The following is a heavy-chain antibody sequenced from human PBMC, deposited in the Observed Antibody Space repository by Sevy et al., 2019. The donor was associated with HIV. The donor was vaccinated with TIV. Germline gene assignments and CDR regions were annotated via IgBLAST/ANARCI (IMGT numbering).Heavy chain of an antibody. J-gene: IGHJ3*02. Sequence: GGSLRLSCAASGFSFRTYTMNRVRQAPRKGLEWVSSISYSGNYIYYADSVKGRFTISRDNAKNSLYLQMNNLRAEDTAVYYCARPYGSGSWEAFDIWGQGTMVTVSS. D-gene: IGHD3-10*01. V-gene: IGHV3-21*01. CDR3: ARPYGSGSWEAFDI. CDR2: ISYSGNYI. CDR1: GFSFRTYT.